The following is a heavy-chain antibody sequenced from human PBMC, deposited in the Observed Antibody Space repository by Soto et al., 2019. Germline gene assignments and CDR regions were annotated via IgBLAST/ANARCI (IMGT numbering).Heavy chain of an antibody. J-gene: IGHJ4*02. Sequence: GGSLRLSCAASGFTFSSYAMSWVRQAPGKGLEWVSAISGSGGSTYYADSVKGGFTISRDNSENTLYLQMNSLRAEDTAVYYCAKVDDMRGYSGYGPLDYWGQGTLVTVSS. V-gene: IGHV3-23*01. D-gene: IGHD5-12*01. CDR1: GFTFSSYA. CDR2: ISGSGGST. CDR3: AKVDDMRGYSGYGPLDY.